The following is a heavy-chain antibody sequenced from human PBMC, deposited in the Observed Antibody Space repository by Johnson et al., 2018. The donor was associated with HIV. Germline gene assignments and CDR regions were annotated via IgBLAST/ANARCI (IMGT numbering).Heavy chain of an antibody. CDR3: AKSEGDSSSSSPTVDAFDI. CDR2: ISGSGGST. J-gene: IGHJ3*02. Sequence: VQLVESGGGLVKPGGSLRLSCAASGFTFSDFYISWIRQAPGKGLEWVSAISGSGGSTYYADSVKGRFTISRDNSKNTLYLQMNSLRAEDTAVYYCAKSEGDSSSSSPTVDAFDIWGQGTMVTVSS. V-gene: IGHV3-23*04. D-gene: IGHD6-13*01. CDR1: GFTFSDFY.